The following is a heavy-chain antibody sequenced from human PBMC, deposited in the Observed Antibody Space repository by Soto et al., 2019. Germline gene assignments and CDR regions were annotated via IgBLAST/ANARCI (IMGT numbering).Heavy chain of an antibody. CDR3: VGEVGFQLIY. J-gene: IGHJ4*02. V-gene: IGHV3-48*01. CDR1: GFTFSTHS. CDR2: ITSSGVT. D-gene: IGHD2-2*01. Sequence: EVQLVESGGGLVQPGGSLRLSCAASGFTFSTHSMNWVRQAPGKGLEWISYITSSGVTMYADSVNGRFTISRDNAKNSLYLQMNSLRVEDTAVYFCVGEVGFQLIYWGQGTLVTVSS.